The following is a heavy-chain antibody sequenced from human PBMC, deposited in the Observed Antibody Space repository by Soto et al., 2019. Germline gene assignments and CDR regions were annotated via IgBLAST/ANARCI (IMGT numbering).Heavy chain of an antibody. V-gene: IGHV3-23*01. J-gene: IGHJ6*03. D-gene: IGHD2-15*01. CDR3: AKDRTVGGYYYMDV. Sequence: GGSLRLSCVASGFTFSSFAMTWVRQTPGEGLEWVSAVSDGSSRTYYADSAKGRFTISRDNSKNTLYLQMDSLRAEDTAVYYCAKDRTVGGYYYMDVWGKGATVTVSS. CDR1: GFTFSSFA. CDR2: VSDGSSRT.